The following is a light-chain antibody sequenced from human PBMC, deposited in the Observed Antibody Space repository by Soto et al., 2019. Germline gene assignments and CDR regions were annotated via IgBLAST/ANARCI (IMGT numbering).Light chain of an antibody. CDR1: QSISSW. Sequence: DIQMTQSPSTLSASVGDRVTITCRASQSISSWLAWYQQKPGKAPKLLIYKASSLESGVPSRFSGSGSGTEFTLTISRLQPDDFATYYCQQYISYSRTFGAGAKVEIK. V-gene: IGKV1-5*03. J-gene: IGKJ1*01. CDR3: QQYISYSRT. CDR2: KAS.